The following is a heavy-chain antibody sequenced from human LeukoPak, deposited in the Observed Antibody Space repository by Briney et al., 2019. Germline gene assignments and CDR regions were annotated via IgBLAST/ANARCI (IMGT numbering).Heavy chain of an antibody. J-gene: IGHJ5*02. CDR3: ARDRERTVTKQYNWFDP. CDR2: MNPNSGNT. D-gene: IGHD4-17*01. V-gene: IGHV1-8*01. Sequence: ASVKVSCKASGYTFTSYDINWVRQATGQGLEWMGWMNPNSGNTGYAQKFQGRVTMTRNTSISTAYMELSSLRSEDTAVYYCARDRERTVTKQYNWFDPWGQGTLVTVSS. CDR1: GYTFTSYD.